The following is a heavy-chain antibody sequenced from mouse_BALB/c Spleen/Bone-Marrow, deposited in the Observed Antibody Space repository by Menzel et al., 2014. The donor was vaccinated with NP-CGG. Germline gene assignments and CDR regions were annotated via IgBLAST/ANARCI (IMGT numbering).Heavy chain of an antibody. J-gene: IGHJ2*01. CDR3: AREGGVRQGVYFDY. D-gene: IGHD2-14*01. Sequence: EVKLVESGGGLVQPGGSRKLSCAASGFTFSNFGMHWVRQSPEKGLGWVAYISGGSSAINYADTVKGRFTISRANSKNTLFLQMTSLRSEDAAMYDCAREGGVRQGVYFDYWGQSTALTVSS. CDR1: GFTFSNFG. CDR2: ISGGSSAI. V-gene: IGHV5-17*02.